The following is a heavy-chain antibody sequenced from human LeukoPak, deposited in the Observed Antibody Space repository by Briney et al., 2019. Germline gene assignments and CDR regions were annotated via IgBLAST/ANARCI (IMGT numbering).Heavy chain of an antibody. CDR2: INPSGGST. D-gene: IGHD4-17*01. V-gene: IGHV1-46*01. CDR3: ARDPPIYGGYPSRAFDI. CDR1: GYTFTSYY. J-gene: IGHJ3*02. Sequence: RASVKVSCKASGYTFTSYYMHWVRQAPGQGLEWMGIINPSGGSTSYAQKFQGRVTMTRDTSTSTVYMELSSLRSEDTAVYYCARDPPIYGGYPSRAFDIWGQGTMVTVSS.